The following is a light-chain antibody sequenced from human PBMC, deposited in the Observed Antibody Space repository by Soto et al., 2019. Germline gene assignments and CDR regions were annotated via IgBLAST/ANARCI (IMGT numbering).Light chain of an antibody. Sequence: EIVLTQSPATLPLSPGERATLSCRASQSFSTYLAWYQQKPGQAPRLLIYDTSKRATGIPARFSGSGSGTYFTLTINSLEPEDFAMYYCQHRYNWPWTFGQGTKVEIK. V-gene: IGKV3-11*01. CDR3: QHRYNWPWT. J-gene: IGKJ1*01. CDR1: QSFSTY. CDR2: DTS.